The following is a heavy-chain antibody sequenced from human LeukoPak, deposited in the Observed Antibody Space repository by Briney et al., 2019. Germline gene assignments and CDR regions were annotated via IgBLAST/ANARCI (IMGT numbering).Heavy chain of an antibody. CDR3: ARDRAEHNWTYHTLFDY. CDR1: GFTFSDYW. Sequence: GGSLRLSCAASGFTFSDYWMHWIRQTPREGLVWVSRINGDETSRAYADSVEGRFTISRDNAKNTLYLQIDSLRAEDSATYYCARDRAEHNWTYHTLFDYWGQGTPVTVSS. J-gene: IGHJ4*02. D-gene: IGHD1-7*01. CDR2: INGDETSR. V-gene: IGHV3-74*01.